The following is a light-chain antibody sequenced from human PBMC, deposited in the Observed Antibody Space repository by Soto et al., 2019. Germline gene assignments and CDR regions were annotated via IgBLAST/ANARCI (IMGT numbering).Light chain of an antibody. CDR1: PTISND. CDR2: GAS. V-gene: IGKV3-15*01. J-gene: IGKJ4*01. Sequence: EVVMTQSPATVSVSPGEGVTLSCRASPTISNDLAWYQQKPGQAPRLLIYGASTRATGVPARFSGGGSGTELTLTISSLQSEDFAFYYCQQNNKWPPVTFGGGTKVEIK. CDR3: QQNNKWPPVT.